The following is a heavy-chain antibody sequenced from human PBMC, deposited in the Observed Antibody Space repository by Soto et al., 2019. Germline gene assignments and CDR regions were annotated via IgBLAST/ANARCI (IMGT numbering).Heavy chain of an antibody. V-gene: IGHV3-21*01. CDR2: ISSSSSYI. D-gene: IGHD2-2*01. CDR3: ARDGAMRDYPYYYYYYGMDV. Sequence: EVQLVESGGGLVKPGGSLRLSCAASGFTFSSYSMNWVRQAPGKWLEWVSSISSSSSYIYYADSVKGRFTISRDNAKNSLYLQMNSLRAEDTAVYYCARDGAMRDYPYYYYYYGMDVWGQGTTVTVSS. J-gene: IGHJ6*02. CDR1: GFTFSSYS.